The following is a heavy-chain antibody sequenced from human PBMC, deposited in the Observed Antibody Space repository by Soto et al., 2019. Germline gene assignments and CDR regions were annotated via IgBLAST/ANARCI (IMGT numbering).Heavy chain of an antibody. CDR2: IWSDGSRK. CDR1: GFSFSRYA. D-gene: IGHD6-25*01. CDR3: AKDVGRAEVAAVANIPDF. Sequence: GGSLRLSCAASGFSFSRYAMHWVRQAPGKGLEWVAIIWSDGSRKQYAESVEGRFTISRDNSKNTLDLQMDSLRAEDTAVYYCAKDVGRAEVAAVANIPDFWGQGTLVTVSS. V-gene: IGHV3-33*06. J-gene: IGHJ4*02.